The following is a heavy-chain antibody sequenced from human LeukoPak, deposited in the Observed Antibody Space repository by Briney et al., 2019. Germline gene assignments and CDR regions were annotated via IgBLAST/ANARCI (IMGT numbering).Heavy chain of an antibody. CDR2: INPNSGGT. J-gene: IGHJ3*02. V-gene: IGHV1-2*02. D-gene: IGHD4-17*01. Sequence: ASVKVSCKASGYTFTGYYMHWVRQAPGQGLEWMGWINPNSGGTNYAQKFQGRVTMTTDTSTSTAYMELRSLRSDDTAVYYCARNDYGDYPDAFDIWGQGTMVTVSS. CDR1: GYTFTGYY. CDR3: ARNDYGDYPDAFDI.